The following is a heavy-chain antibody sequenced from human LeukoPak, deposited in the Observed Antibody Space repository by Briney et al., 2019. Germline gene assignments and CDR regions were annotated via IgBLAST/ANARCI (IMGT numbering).Heavy chain of an antibody. V-gene: IGHV3-48*03. CDR2: ISSSGSTI. Sequence: GGSLRLSCAASGFTFSSYEMNWVRQAPGKGLEWVSYISSSGSTIFYADSVKGRFTISRDNAKNSLYLQMNSLRAEDTVVYYCAELGITMIGGVWGKGTTVTISS. CDR3: AELGITMIGGV. D-gene: IGHD3-10*02. CDR1: GFTFSSYE. J-gene: IGHJ6*04.